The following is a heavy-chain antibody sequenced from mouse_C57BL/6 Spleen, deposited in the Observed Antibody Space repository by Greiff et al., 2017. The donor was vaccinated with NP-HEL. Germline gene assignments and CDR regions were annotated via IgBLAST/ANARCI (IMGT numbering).Heavy chain of an antibody. Sequence: LQESGPELVKPGASVKISCKASGYAFSSSWMNWVKQRPGKGLEWIGRIYPGDGDTNYNGKFKGKATLTADKSSSTAYMQLSSLTSEDSAVYFCAREEVFITTVVATNYFDYWGQGTTLTVSS. CDR3: AREEVFITTVVATNYFDY. CDR1: GYAFSSSW. V-gene: IGHV1-82*01. J-gene: IGHJ2*01. D-gene: IGHD1-1*01. CDR2: IYPGDGDT.